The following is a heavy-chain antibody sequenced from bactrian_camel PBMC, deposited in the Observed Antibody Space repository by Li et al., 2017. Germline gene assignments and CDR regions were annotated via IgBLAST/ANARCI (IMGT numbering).Heavy chain of an antibody. D-gene: IGHD6*01. V-gene: IGHV3S55*01. J-gene: IGHJ4*01. Sequence: LVESGGGSVQAGGSLRLSCTYSGFTLDDADMGWYRQASRNECELVSTISSDGSTSYHDSVKGRFTISRDGAENTVSLQMDSLKPEDTAVYYCAAYGSWYESRLCANWGQGTQVTVS. CDR3: AAYGSWYESRLCAN. CDR2: ISSDGST. CDR1: GFTLDDAD.